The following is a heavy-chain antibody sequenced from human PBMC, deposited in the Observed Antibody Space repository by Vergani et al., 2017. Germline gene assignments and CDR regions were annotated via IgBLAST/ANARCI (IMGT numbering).Heavy chain of an antibody. CDR3: ASSGYSYGGGLDF. Sequence: QVQLVQSGPEVKKPGSSVKVSCKTSRTTFSNYVTSWVRQAPGQGLDYMGGIIPISGSARYAQRFRGRVTITADESTTTVYMDLSSLRSDDTAVYYCASSGYSYGGGLDFWGQGTRVTVSS. CDR1: RTTFSNYV. CDR2: IIPISGSA. V-gene: IGHV1-69*12. D-gene: IGHD5-18*01. J-gene: IGHJ3*01.